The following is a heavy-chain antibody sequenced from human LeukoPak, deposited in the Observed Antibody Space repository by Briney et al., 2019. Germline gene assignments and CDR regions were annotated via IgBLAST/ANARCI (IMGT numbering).Heavy chain of an antibody. CDR1: GGSISSYY. Sequence: ASETLSLTCTVSGGSISSYYWSWIRQPPGKGLEWIGYIYFSGSTNYNPSLKSRVTISVDTSKNQFSLKLSSVTAADTAVYYCTSSDYSSDVDVWGQGTTVTVSS. V-gene: IGHV4-59*01. CDR3: TSSDYSSDVDV. J-gene: IGHJ6*02. CDR2: IYFSGST. D-gene: IGHD6-25*01.